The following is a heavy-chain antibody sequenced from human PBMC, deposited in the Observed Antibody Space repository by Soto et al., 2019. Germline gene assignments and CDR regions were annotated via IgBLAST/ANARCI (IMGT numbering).Heavy chain of an antibody. CDR1: GFTFSSYA. D-gene: IGHD3-10*01. V-gene: IGHV3-23*01. CDR3: AKVSPWFGELYYYYGMDV. J-gene: IGHJ6*02. CDR2: ISGSGGST. Sequence: EVQLLESGGGLVQPGGSLRLSCAASGFTFSSYAMSWVRQAPGKGLEWVSAISGSGGSTYYADSVKGRFTISRDNSKNTLYLQMNSLRAEDTAVYYCAKVSPWFGELYYYYGMDVWGQGTTVTVSS.